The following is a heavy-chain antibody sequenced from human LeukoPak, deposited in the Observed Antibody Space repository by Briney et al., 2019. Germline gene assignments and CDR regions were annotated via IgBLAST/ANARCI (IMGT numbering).Heavy chain of an antibody. J-gene: IGHJ4*02. D-gene: IGHD2-21*02. V-gene: IGHV1-18*01. CDR3: ARVAGGDWYYFDL. Sequence: ASVKVSCKASGYTFTSYGISWVRQAPGQGLEWMGWISASNGDSNYAQRIQDRVIMTTDTSTSTAYMELRSLRSDDTAVYYCARVAGGDWYYFDLWGQGSLVTVSS. CDR1: GYTFTSYG. CDR2: ISASNGDS.